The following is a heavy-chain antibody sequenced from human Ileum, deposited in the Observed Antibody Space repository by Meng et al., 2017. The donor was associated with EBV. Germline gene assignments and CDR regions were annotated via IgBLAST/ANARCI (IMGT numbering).Heavy chain of an antibody. CDR1: GFAFSNAW. CDR2: IKSATVGGTT. CDR3: VSSWSDP. Sequence: VHLGEVGGGLVKPWGSLGLSCAASGFAFSNAWMSWVRQAPGKGLEWVARIKSATVGGTTDYAAAVKGRFTISRDDSKNMVFLQMNSLKTEDTAVYYCVSSWSDPWGQGTLVTVSS. J-gene: IGHJ5*02. V-gene: IGHV3-15*01.